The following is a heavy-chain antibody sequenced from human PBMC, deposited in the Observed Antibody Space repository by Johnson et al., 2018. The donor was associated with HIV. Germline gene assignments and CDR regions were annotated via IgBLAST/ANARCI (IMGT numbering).Heavy chain of an antibody. CDR2: IWYDGSNK. J-gene: IGHJ3*02. CDR1: GFSFSSYG. CDR3: AKVRSSSWYDAFDI. D-gene: IGHD6-13*01. Sequence: QVQLVESGGGLVQPGGSLRLSCAASGFSFSSYGMHWVRQAPGKGLEGVAIIWYDGSNKYYADSVKGRFTISRDNSKNTLYLQMNSLRIEDTAVYYCAKVRSSSWYDAFDIWGQGTMVTVSS. V-gene: IGHV3-33*06.